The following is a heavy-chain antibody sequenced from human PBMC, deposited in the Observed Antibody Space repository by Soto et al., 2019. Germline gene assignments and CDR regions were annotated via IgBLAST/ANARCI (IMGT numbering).Heavy chain of an antibody. Sequence: PSETLSLTCAVYGGSFSGYYWSWIRQPPGKGLEWIGEINHSGSTNYNPSLKSRVTISVDTSKNQFSLKLSSVTAADTAVYYCARGFRLGRNLSSYFDYWGQGTLVTVSS. CDR2: INHSGST. J-gene: IGHJ4*02. CDR1: GGSFSGYY. CDR3: ARGFRLGRNLSSYFDY. V-gene: IGHV4-34*01. D-gene: IGHD3-9*01.